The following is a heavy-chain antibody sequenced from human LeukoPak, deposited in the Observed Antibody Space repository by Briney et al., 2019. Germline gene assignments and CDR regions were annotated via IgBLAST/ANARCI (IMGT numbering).Heavy chain of an antibody. D-gene: IGHD2-8*01. V-gene: IGHV3-72*01. CDR2: SRNKAGGYTT. CDR1: GFVFSDHY. Sequence: PGGSLRLSCAVSGFVFSDHYMAWVRQAPGKGLEWVARSRNKAGGYTTVYAAPVKGRFVISRDDLKNSLYLQMNGLKVEDTAVYYCVRGRNGFDYWGQEPWSPSPQ. CDR3: VRGRNGFDY. J-gene: IGHJ4*01.